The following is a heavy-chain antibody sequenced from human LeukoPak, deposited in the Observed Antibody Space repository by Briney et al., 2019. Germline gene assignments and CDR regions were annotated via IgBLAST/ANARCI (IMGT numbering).Heavy chain of an antibody. CDR3: ARGIAAAAGAFDI. CDR1: GFTFSSYW. J-gene: IGHJ3*02. CDR2: INSDGSST. D-gene: IGHD6-13*01. Sequence: GGSLRLSRAASGFTFSSYWMHWVRQAPGKGLVWVSRINSDGSSTSYADSVKGRFTISRDNAKNTLYLQMNSLRAEDTAVYYCARGIAAAAGAFDIWGQGTMVTVSS. V-gene: IGHV3-74*01.